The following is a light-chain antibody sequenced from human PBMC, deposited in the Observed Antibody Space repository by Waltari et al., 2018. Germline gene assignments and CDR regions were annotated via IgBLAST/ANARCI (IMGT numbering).Light chain of an antibody. Sequence: QSALTQPPSASGSPGQSVTISCTGTSSDVGGYEYVSWYQQHPGNAPKLMIYEVSKRPAGVPDRFSGSKSGNGASLTVSGLQPEDEADYYCSSDAGSNDLVFGGGTKLTVL. V-gene: IGLV2-8*01. CDR3: SSDAGSNDLV. CDR1: SSDVGGYEY. CDR2: EVS. J-gene: IGLJ3*02.